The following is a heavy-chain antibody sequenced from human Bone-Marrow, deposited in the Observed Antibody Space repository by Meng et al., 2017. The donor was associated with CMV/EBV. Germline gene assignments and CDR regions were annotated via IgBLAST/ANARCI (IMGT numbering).Heavy chain of an antibody. J-gene: IGHJ4*02. D-gene: IGHD3-9*01. CDR3: ARDYYHN. CDR2: ISYDGSNK. V-gene: IGHV3-30-3*01. CDR1: ELSFCSYA. Sequence: LDGLSGGVIWLGSARDLSRSALELSFCSYAMHWVRPAPGKGLEWVAVISYDGSNKYYADSVKGRFTISRDNSKNTLYLQMNSLRAEDTAVYYCARDYYHNWGQGTLVTVSS.